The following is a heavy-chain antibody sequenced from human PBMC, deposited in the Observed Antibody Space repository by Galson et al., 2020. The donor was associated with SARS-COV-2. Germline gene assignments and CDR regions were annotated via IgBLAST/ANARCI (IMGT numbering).Heavy chain of an antibody. Sequence: SETLSLTCTVSGGSISSYYWSWIRQPPGKGLEWIGYIYYSGSTNYNPSLKSRVTISVDTSKNQFSLKLSSVTAADTAVYYCVGYYYDSSGYSYGMDVWGQGTTVTVSS. V-gene: IGHV4-59*01. J-gene: IGHJ6*02. CDR3: VGYYYDSSGYSYGMDV. D-gene: IGHD3-22*01. CDR1: GGSISSYY. CDR2: IYYSGST.